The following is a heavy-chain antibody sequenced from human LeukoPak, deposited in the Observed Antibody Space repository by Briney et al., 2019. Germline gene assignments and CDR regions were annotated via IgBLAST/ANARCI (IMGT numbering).Heavy chain of an antibody. J-gene: IGHJ4*02. D-gene: IGHD6-19*01. CDR1: GDSISSYY. Sequence: SETLSLTCTVSGDSISSYYWSWIRQPPGKGLEWIGYIYYSGSTNYNPSLKSRVTISVDTSKNQFSLKLSSVTAADTAVYYCARYTQWLGRGNFDYWGQGTLVTVSS. CDR3: ARYTQWLGRGNFDY. CDR2: IYYSGST. V-gene: IGHV4-59*12.